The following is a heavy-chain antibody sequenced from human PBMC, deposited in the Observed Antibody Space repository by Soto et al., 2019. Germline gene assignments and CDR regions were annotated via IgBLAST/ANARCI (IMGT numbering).Heavy chain of an antibody. D-gene: IGHD6-13*01. CDR2: IIPILGIA. V-gene: IGHV1-69*08. CDR1: GGTFSSYT. J-gene: IGHJ4*02. Sequence: QVQLVQSGAEVQKPGSSVKVSCKASGGTFSSYTISWVRQAPGQGLEWMGRIIPILGIANYAQKFQGRVTITADKSTSTAYMELSSLRSEDTAVYYCARDPDSSSLGFDYWGQGTLVTVSS. CDR3: ARDPDSSSLGFDY.